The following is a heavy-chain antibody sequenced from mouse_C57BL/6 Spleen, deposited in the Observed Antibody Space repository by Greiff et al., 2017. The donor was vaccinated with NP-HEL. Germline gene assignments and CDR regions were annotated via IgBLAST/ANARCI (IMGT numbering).Heavy chain of an antibody. J-gene: IGHJ3*01. CDR1: GYTFTSYW. CDR3: ATITTVVARPSWFAY. CDR2: IHPSDSDT. Sequence: QVQLKQPGAELVKPGASVKVSCKASGYTFTSYWMHWVKQRPGQGLEWIGRIHPSDSDTNYNQKFKGKATLTVDKSSSTAYMQLSSLTSEDSAVYYCATITTVVARPSWFAYWGQGTLVTVSA. D-gene: IGHD1-1*01. V-gene: IGHV1-74*01.